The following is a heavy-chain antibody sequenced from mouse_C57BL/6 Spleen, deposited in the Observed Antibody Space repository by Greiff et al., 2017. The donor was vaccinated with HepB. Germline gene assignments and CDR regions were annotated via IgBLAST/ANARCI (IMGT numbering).Heavy chain of an antibody. CDR1: GYAFSSSW. J-gene: IGHJ2*01. CDR2: IYPGDGDT. CDR3: ARSDSNYGFDY. D-gene: IGHD2-5*01. Sequence: VQLVESGPELVKPGASVKISCKASGYAFSSSWMNWVKQRPGKGLEWIGRIYPGDGDTNYNGKFKGKATLTADKSSSTAYMQLSSLTSEDSAVYFCARSDSNYGFDYWGQGTTLTVSS. V-gene: IGHV1-82*01.